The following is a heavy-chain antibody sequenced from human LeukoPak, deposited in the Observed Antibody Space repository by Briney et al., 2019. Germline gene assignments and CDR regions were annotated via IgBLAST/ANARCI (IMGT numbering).Heavy chain of an antibody. Sequence: GGSLRLSCAASGFTLTNAWMSWVRQAPGKGLEWVARIKTKTAGGTIDYAAPVKGRFTISRDDSKNTVYLQMNSPKTEDTAVYYCTTSYYDSSGYRAWGQGTLVTVSS. V-gene: IGHV3-15*01. CDR3: TTSYYDSSGYRA. J-gene: IGHJ4*02. CDR2: IKTKTAGGTI. CDR1: GFTLTNAW. D-gene: IGHD3-22*01.